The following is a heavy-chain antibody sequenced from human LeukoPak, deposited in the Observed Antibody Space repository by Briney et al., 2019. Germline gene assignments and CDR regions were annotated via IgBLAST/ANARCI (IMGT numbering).Heavy chain of an antibody. J-gene: IGHJ4*02. CDR3: ARVRPGTYDFWSGYPTYYFDY. CDR2: IYYSGST. V-gene: IGHV4-59*12. D-gene: IGHD3-3*01. CDR1: GGSISSYY. Sequence: SETLSLTWTVSGGSISSYYWSWIRQPPGKGMGWNGYIYYSGSTNYNPSLKSRVTISVDTSKNQFSLKLSSVTAADTAVYYCARVRPGTYDFWSGYPTYYFDYWGQGTLVTVSS.